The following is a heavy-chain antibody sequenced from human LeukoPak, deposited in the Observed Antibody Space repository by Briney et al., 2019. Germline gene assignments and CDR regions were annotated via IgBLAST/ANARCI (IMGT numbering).Heavy chain of an antibody. J-gene: IGHJ5*02. CDR1: GGSISGSNW. CDR3: AGGIFGVAQNWFDP. Sequence: SETLSLTCAVSGGSISGSNWWSWVRQPPGKGLEWIGEIYHSGSTNYNPSLKSRVTISVDKSKNQFSLKLSSVTAADTAVYYCAGGIFGVAQNWFDPWGQGTLVTVSS. D-gene: IGHD3-3*01. CDR2: IYHSGST. V-gene: IGHV4-4*02.